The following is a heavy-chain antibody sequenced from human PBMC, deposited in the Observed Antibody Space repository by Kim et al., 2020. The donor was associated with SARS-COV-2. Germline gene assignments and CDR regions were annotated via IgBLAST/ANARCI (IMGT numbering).Heavy chain of an antibody. CDR2: IWYDGSNK. CDR1: GFTFSSYG. Sequence: GGSLRLSCAASGFTFSSYGRHWVRQAPGKGLEWVGVIWYDGSNKYYADSVKGRFTISRDNSKNTLYLQMNSLRAEDTAVYYCAKELRLELHYWGQGTLVTVSS. V-gene: IGHV3-33*06. D-gene: IGHD1-7*01. J-gene: IGHJ4*02. CDR3: AKELRLELHY.